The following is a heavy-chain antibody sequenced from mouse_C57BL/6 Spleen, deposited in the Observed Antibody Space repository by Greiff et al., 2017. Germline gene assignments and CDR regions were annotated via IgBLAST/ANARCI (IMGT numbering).Heavy chain of an antibody. CDR1: GFTFTDYY. V-gene: IGHV7-3*01. D-gene: IGHD1-1*02. CDR3: ASSWWYYLDY. Sequence: EVKLEESGGGLVQPGGSLSLSCAASGFTFTDYYMSWVRQPPGKALEWLGFIRNKANGYTKEYSASVKGRFTISRDNSQSILYLQMNARRAEDSASYSCASSWWYYLDYWGQGTTLTVSS. CDR2: IRNKANGYTK. J-gene: IGHJ2*01.